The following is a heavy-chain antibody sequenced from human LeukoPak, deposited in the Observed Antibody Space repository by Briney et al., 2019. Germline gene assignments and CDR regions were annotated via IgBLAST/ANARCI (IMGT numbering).Heavy chain of an antibody. Sequence: ASVKVSCKASGGTFSSYAISWVRQAPGQGLEWMGGIIPIFGTANYAQKFQGSVTITTDESTSTAYMELSSLRSEDTAVYYCARGSAYCSGGSCHYVDFDYWGQGTLVTVSS. CDR1: GGTFSSYA. V-gene: IGHV1-69*05. J-gene: IGHJ4*02. CDR3: ARGSAYCSGGSCHYVDFDY. D-gene: IGHD2-15*01. CDR2: IIPIFGTA.